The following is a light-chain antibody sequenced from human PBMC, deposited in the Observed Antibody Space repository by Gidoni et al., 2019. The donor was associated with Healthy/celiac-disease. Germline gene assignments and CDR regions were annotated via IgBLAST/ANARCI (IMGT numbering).Light chain of an antibody. CDR2: EVS. J-gene: IGLJ2*01. CDR3: CSYAGSSTLV. V-gene: IGLV2-23*02. Sequence: QSALTQPASVSGSPGPSIPISCTGPSSDVGSYNLVSWYQQHPGKAPKLMIYEVSKRPSGVSNRFSGSKSGNTASLTTSGLQAEDEADYYCCSYAGSSTLVFGGGTKLTVL. CDR1: SSDVGSYNL.